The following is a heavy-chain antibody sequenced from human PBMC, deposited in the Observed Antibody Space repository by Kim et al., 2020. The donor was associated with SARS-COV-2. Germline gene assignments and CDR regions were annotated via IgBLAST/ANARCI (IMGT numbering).Heavy chain of an antibody. CDR1: GGTFSSYA. CDR3: ARLNYYDSSGYDDY. V-gene: IGHV1-69*13. Sequence: SVKVSCKASGGTFSSYAISWVRQAPGQGLEWMGGIIPIFGTANYAQKFQGRVTITADESTSTAYMELSSLRSEDTAVYYCARLNYYDSSGYDDYWGQGTLVTVSS. D-gene: IGHD3-22*01. J-gene: IGHJ4*02. CDR2: IIPIFGTA.